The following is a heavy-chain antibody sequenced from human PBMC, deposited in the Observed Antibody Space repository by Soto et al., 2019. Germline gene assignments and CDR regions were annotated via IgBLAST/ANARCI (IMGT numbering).Heavy chain of an antibody. CDR3: ARGMAAAGPKLDY. CDR1: GFTFSSYS. V-gene: IGHV3-48*01. CDR2: ISSATTTI. D-gene: IGHD6-13*01. J-gene: IGHJ4*02. Sequence: PGGSLRLSCAASGFTFSSYSMNWVRQAPGKGLEWVSYISSATTTIYYADSVKGRFTISRDNAKNSLYLQMNSLRADDTAVYYCARGMAAAGPKLDYWGQGTLVTVSS.